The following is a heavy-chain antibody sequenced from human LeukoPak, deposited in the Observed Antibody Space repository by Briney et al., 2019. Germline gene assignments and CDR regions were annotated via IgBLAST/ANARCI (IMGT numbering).Heavy chain of an antibody. CDR2: ISYDGSNK. V-gene: IGHV3-30*18. J-gene: IGHJ4*02. CDR1: GFTFSSYG. Sequence: GGSLRLSCAASGFTFSSYGMHWVRQAPGKGLEWVAVISYDGSNKYYADSVKGRFTISRDNSKNTLYLQMNSLRAEDTAVYYCANQARSGSTFDYWGQGTLVTVSS. D-gene: IGHD3-10*01. CDR3: ANQARSGSTFDY.